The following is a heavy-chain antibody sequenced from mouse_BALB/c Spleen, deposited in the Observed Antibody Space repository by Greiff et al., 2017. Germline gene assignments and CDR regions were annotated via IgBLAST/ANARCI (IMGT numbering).Heavy chain of an antibody. V-gene: IGHV2-5*01. J-gene: IGHJ4*01. Sequence: QVQLQQSGPGLVAPSQSLSITCTVSGFSLTSYGVHWVRQSPGKGLEWLGVIWRGGSTDYNAAFMSRLSITKDNSKSQVFFKMNSLQADDTAIYYCAKSIYNDYPYAMDYWGQGTSVTVSS. CDR2: IWRGGST. D-gene: IGHD2-4*01. CDR1: GFSLTSYG. CDR3: AKSIYNDYPYAMDY.